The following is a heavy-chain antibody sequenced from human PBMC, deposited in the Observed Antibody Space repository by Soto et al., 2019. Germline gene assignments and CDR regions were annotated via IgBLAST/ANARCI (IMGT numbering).Heavy chain of an antibody. CDR3: AKAGGAAGTVDYFDY. D-gene: IGHD6-13*01. CDR2: ISGSAGST. CDR1: GFTFNNYA. J-gene: IGHJ4*02. V-gene: IGHV3-23*01. Sequence: GGSLRLSCAASGFTFNNYAINWVRQSPGKGLEWVSVISGSAGSTYYADSVKGRFTITRDNSKNTLYLQMSSLRAEDTAVYYCAKAGGAAGTVDYFDYWGQGTLVTVSS.